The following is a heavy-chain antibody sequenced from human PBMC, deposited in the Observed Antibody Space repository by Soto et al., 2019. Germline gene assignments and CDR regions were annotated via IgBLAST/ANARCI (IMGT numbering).Heavy chain of an antibody. J-gene: IGHJ4*02. CDR1: GDSISNYY. V-gene: IGHV4-59*01. CDR3: ARGVASSSRSSLII. Sequence: PSETLSLTCSVSGDSISNYYWSWIRQPPGKGLEWIGYILNTGDTNSNPSLKSRVTISLDTSNNQFSLKLTSVTASDTAIYYCARGVASSSRSSLIIWCQGALVNVS. CDR2: ILNTGDT. D-gene: IGHD1-26*01.